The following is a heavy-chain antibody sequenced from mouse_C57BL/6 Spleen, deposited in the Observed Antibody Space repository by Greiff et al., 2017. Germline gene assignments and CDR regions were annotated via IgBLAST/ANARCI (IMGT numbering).Heavy chain of an antibody. CDR3: AIYDGYLYAMDY. D-gene: IGHD2-3*01. V-gene: IGHV7-3*01. CDR1: GFTFTDYY. J-gene: IGHJ4*01. Sequence: DVHLVESGGGLVQPGGSLSLSCAASGFTFTDYYMSWVRQPPGKALEWMGFIRNKANGYTTEYSVSVKGRFTISRDNSQSILYLQMNALRAEDSATYYCAIYDGYLYAMDYWGQGTSVTVSS. CDR2: IRNKANGYTT.